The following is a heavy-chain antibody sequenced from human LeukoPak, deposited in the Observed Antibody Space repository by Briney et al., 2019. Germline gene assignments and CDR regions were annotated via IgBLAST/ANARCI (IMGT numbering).Heavy chain of an antibody. CDR2: IWYDGGNK. CDR1: GFTFSSYG. V-gene: IGHV3-33*01. Sequence: GGSLRLSCAASGFTFSSYGMHWVRQAPGKGLEWVAVIWYDGGNKYYADSVKGRFTISRDNSKNTLYLQMNSLRAEDTAVYYCARDPSGSYLFDYWGQGTLVTVSS. J-gene: IGHJ4*02. CDR3: ARDPSGSYLFDY. D-gene: IGHD1-26*01.